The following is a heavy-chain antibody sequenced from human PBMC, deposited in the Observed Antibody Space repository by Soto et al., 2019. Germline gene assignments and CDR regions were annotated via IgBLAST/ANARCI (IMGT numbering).Heavy chain of an antibody. CDR1: GGSFSSYA. CDR3: ARGGGEMTTTPPYIY. V-gene: IGHV1-69*06. Sequence: SVKVSCKASGGSFSSYAISWVRQAPGQGLEWMGGIIPIFGTANYALKFQGRVRITADISTSTVYMEVSRLRFEDTAMYYCARGGGEMTTTPPYIYWGQGTLVTVSS. D-gene: IGHD4-4*01. CDR2: IIPIFGTA. J-gene: IGHJ4*02.